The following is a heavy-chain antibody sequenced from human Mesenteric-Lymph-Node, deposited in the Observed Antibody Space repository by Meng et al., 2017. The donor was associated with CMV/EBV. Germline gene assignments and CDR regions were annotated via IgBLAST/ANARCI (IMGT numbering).Heavy chain of an antibody. CDR1: GFFFSNYA. V-gene: IGHV3-23*01. J-gene: IGHJ4*02. CDR2: ISGSGGST. Sequence: GESLKISCAVSGFFFSNYAINWVRQAPGKGLEWVSSISGSGGSTDYAGSVRGRFTISRDNSKNTLYLQMNSLRAEDTAMYYCATLASESGADYWGQGTLVTVSS. D-gene: IGHD3-3*01. CDR3: ATLASESGADY.